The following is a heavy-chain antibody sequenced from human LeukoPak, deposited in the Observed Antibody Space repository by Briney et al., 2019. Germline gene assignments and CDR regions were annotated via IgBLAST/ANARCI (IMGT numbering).Heavy chain of an antibody. CDR3: AKGHYDFWSGYDANPVDY. V-gene: IGHV3-30*02. J-gene: IGHJ4*02. D-gene: IGHD3-3*01. CDR1: GFTFSSYG. Sequence: QPGGSLRLSCAASGFTFSSYGMHWVRQAPGKGLEWVAFIRYDGSNKYYADSVKGRFTISRDNSKNTLYLQMNSLRAEDTAVYYCAKGHYDFWSGYDANPVDYWGQGTLVTVSS. CDR2: IRYDGSNK.